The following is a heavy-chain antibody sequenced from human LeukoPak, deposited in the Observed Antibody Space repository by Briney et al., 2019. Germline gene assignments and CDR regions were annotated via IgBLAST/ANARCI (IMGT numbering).Heavy chain of an antibody. V-gene: IGHV1-2*02. CDR2: INPTGGT. Sequence: ASVKVSCKASGYAFTGHYMNWVRLAPGQGLEWMGWINPTGGTTYAQKFQDRVTMTRDTSINTAYMELSGLRSDDTAVYYCARDLGWSSSHWGQGTLVTVSS. CDR3: ARDLGWSSSH. CDR1: GYAFTGHY. J-gene: IGHJ4*02. D-gene: IGHD6-6*01.